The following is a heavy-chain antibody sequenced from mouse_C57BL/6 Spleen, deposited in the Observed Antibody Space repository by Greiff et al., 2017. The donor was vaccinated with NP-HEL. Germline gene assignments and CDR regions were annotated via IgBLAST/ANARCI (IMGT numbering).Heavy chain of an antibody. CDR1: GYTFTTYP. V-gene: IGHV1-47*01. CDR3: ARGGDYYGSSYGFAY. D-gene: IGHD1-1*01. Sequence: QVQLKQSGAELVKPGASVKMSCKASGYTFTTYPIEWMKQNHGKSLEWIGNFHPYNDDTKYNEKFKGKATLTVEKSSSTVYLELSRLTSDDSAVYYCARGGDYYGSSYGFAYWGQGTLVTVSA. J-gene: IGHJ3*01. CDR2: FHPYNDDT.